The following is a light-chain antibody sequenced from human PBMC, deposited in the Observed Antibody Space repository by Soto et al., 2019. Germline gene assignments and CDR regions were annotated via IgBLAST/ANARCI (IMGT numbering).Light chain of an antibody. CDR3: QQYGSAPFT. Sequence: EVVLTQSPGTLSLSPGERATLSCRASQTVTTSQLTWFQQKPGQAPRLLIYAASIRAAGIPDRFSGSGSGTDFTLTISRLEPEDFAVDYCQQYGSAPFTFGGGTKVEIK. V-gene: IGKV3-20*01. CDR1: QTVTTSQ. J-gene: IGKJ4*01. CDR2: AAS.